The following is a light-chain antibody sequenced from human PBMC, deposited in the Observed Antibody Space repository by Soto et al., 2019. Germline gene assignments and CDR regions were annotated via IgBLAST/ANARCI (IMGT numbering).Light chain of an antibody. CDR1: QRISGY. J-gene: IGKJ5*01. CDR3: QQSYSAPSIT. V-gene: IGKV1-39*01. CDR2: AAS. Sequence: DIQMTQSPSSLSASVGDTVTITCRASQRISGYLNWYQQKPGKAPKLLIYAASSLHSGVTSRFSGSGSGTDFTLTVTSLQPEDFATYYCQQSYSAPSITFGQGTRLEIK.